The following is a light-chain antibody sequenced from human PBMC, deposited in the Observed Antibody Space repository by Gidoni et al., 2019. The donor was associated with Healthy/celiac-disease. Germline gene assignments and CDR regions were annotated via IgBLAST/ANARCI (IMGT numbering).Light chain of an antibody. Sequence: QSVLTQPPSVSGAPGQRVTIPCTGSSSNIGAGYDVHWYQQLPGTAPKLLIYGNSNRPSGVPDRFSGSKSGTSASLAITGLQAEDEADYYCQSYDSSLSGPSWVFGGGTKLTVL. J-gene: IGLJ3*02. CDR1: SSNIGAGYD. V-gene: IGLV1-40*01. CDR3: QSYDSSLSGPSWV. CDR2: GNS.